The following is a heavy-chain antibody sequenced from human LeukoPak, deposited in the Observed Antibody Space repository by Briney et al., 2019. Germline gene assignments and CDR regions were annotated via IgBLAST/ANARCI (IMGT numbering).Heavy chain of an antibody. CDR2: ISFDGSDA. CDR3: ARDQLYCGGPTCYRTGDDS. CDR1: GFTFSGFW. D-gene: IGHD2-2*02. Sequence: GGSLRLSCAASGFTFSGFWMHWVRQAPGKGLVWVSCISFDGSDATYADSVKGRFTISRDNAKNTLHLQMDSLTVEDTAVYYCARDQLYCGGPTCYRTGDDSWGQGTLVTVSS. V-gene: IGHV3-74*01. J-gene: IGHJ4*02.